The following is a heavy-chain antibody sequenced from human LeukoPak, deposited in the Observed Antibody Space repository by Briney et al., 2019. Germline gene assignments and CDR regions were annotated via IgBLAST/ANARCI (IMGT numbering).Heavy chain of an antibody. CDR2: ISYDGSNK. CDR1: GFTFSSYG. CDR3: AKDRDYGDYYGMDV. Sequence: PGRSLRLSCAASGFTFSSYGMHWVRQAPGKGLEWVAVISYDGSNKYYADSVKGRFTISRDNSKNTLYLQMNSLRAEDTAVYYCAKDRDYGDYYGMDVWGQGTTVTVSS. D-gene: IGHD4-17*01. V-gene: IGHV3-30*18. J-gene: IGHJ6*02.